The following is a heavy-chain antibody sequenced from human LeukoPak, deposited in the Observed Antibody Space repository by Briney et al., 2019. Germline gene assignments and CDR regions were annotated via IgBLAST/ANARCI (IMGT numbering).Heavy chain of an antibody. D-gene: IGHD3-10*01. J-gene: IGHJ4*02. Sequence: SETLSLTCTVSGGSISSYYWSWIRQPPGKGPEWIGYIYYSGSTNYNPSLKSRVTISVDTSKNQFSLKLSSVTAADTAVYYCARQVRGVIGYWGQGTLVTVSS. CDR1: GGSISSYY. CDR2: IYYSGST. CDR3: ARQVRGVIGY. V-gene: IGHV4-59*08.